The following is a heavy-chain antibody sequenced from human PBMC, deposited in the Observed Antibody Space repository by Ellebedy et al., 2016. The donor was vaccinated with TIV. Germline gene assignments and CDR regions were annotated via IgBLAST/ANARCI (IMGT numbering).Heavy chain of an antibody. D-gene: IGHD6-19*01. CDR2: IYYSGST. CDR3: ARNSIAVAGTFDY. J-gene: IGHJ4*02. Sequence: MPSETLSLTCTVSGGSISSYYWSWIRQPPGKGLEWIGYIYYSGSTNYNPSLKSRVTISVDTSKNQFSLKLSSVTAADTAVYYCARNSIAVAGTFDYWGQGTLVTVSS. V-gene: IGHV4-59*01. CDR1: GGSISSYY.